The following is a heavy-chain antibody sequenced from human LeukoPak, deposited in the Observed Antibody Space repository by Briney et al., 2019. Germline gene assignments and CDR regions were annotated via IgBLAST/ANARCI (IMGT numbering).Heavy chain of an antibody. Sequence: ASVKVSCKASGYTFTNYDINWVRQAPGEGPEWMGWMNSNSGNTGYAQKFQGRVAVTRNTAISTACMELSSLKSEDTAVYYCARGGYSGYDFGGVGLDPWGQGTLVTVSS. D-gene: IGHD5-12*01. V-gene: IGHV1-8*01. CDR2: MNSNSGNT. CDR3: ARGGYSGYDFGGVGLDP. CDR1: GYTFTNYD. J-gene: IGHJ5*02.